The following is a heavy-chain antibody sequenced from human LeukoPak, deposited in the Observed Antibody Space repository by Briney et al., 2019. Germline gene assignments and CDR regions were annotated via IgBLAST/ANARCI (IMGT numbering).Heavy chain of an antibody. CDR1: GCTFSSHA. CDR3: ARLYNWNEGFDY. D-gene: IGHD1-20*01. V-gene: IGHV3-23*01. CDR2: ITASGATT. J-gene: IGHJ4*02. Sequence: GGSLRLSCSASGCTFSSHALSWVRQAPGNGLAWVATITASGATTYYADSVRGRFTISRDNSKNTLYLQMNSLRAGDTALYYCARLYNWNEGFDYWGQGTLVTVSS.